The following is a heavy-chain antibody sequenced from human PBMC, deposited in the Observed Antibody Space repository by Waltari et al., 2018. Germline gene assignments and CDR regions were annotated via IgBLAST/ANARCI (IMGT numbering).Heavy chain of an antibody. J-gene: IGHJ4*03. CDR3: ARHGKYSSSGGFDY. D-gene: IGHD6-6*01. CDR2: IYHSGST. Sequence: QVQLQESGPGLVKPSETLSLTCAVSGYSISSGYYWGWIRQPPGKGLEWIGSIYHSGSTYSTPSLKSRVTISVDTSKNQFSLKLSSVTAADTAVYYCARHGKYSSSGGFDYWGQGTMVTVSS. V-gene: IGHV4-38-2*01. CDR1: GYSISSGYY.